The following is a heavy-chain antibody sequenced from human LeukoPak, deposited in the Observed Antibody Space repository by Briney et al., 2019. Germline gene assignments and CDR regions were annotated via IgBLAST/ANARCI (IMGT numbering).Heavy chain of an antibody. CDR3: ARTYGATWDSHYFDS. Sequence: GGSLRLSCAASGFTFSDYYMSWIRQAPGKGLEWVSYISSSGSTIYCADSVKGRFTISRDNAKNSLYLQMNSLRAEDTAVYFCARTYGATWDSHYFDSWGQGTLVTVS. V-gene: IGHV3-11*01. CDR2: ISSSGSTI. CDR1: GFTFSDYY. J-gene: IGHJ4*02. D-gene: IGHD1-26*01.